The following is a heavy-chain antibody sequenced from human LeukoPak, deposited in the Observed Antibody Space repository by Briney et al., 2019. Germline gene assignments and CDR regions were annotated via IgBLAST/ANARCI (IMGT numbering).Heavy chain of an antibody. V-gene: IGHV3-23*01. CDR1: GFTFSSYA. CDR3: AKAGRFCSTTSCYHHDY. D-gene: IGHD2-2*01. CDR2: ISGSDGST. J-gene: IGHJ4*02. Sequence: GGSLRLSCAASGFTFSSYAMSWVRQAPRKGLEWVSTISGSDGSTFYADSVKGRFTISRDNSKNTLFLQMNSLRAEDTAVYYCAKAGRFCSTTSCYHHDYWGQGTLVTVSS.